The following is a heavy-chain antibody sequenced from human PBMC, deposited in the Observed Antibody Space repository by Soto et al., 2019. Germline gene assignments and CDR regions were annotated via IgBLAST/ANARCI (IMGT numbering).Heavy chain of an antibody. D-gene: IGHD3-10*01. Sequence: QVQLVESGGGVVQPGRSLRLSCAASGFTFSSYGMHWVRQAPGKGLEWVAVIWYDGSNKYYADSVKGRFTISRDNSKNTLYLQMNSLRAEDTAVYYCARWGHRVRGDLDAFDFWGQGTMVTVSS. CDR1: GFTFSSYG. V-gene: IGHV3-33*01. CDR3: ARWGHRVRGDLDAFDF. CDR2: IWYDGSNK. J-gene: IGHJ3*01.